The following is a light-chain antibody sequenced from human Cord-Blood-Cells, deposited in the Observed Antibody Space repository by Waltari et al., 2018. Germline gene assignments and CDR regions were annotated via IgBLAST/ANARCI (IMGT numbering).Light chain of an antibody. CDR3: QQYGSSPT. J-gene: IGKJ1*01. Sequence: EIVLTQSPGTLSLSPGERATLSCRASQSVSSSYLAWYQQKPGQAPRLLIDGESSRATGIPDRFSGRGAGTDFNLTISRLDPEDVAVYYCQQYGSSPTFGQGTKVEIK. V-gene: IGKV3-20*01. CDR1: QSVSSSY. CDR2: GES.